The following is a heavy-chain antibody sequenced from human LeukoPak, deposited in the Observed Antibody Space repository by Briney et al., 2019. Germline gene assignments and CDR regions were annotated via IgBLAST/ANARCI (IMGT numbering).Heavy chain of an antibody. V-gene: IGHV4-38-2*02. CDR3: ARELPETMVRGVIIYYYYYMDV. Sequence: SETLSVTCTVSGYFLRSGFYWGWIGQPPGRGLEWIGSFYHSESTYYNPSLESPVTTSLETSKNQFCLKLSSVTAADTAVYYCARELPETMVRGVIIYYYYYMDVWGKGTTVTISS. J-gene: IGHJ6*03. CDR2: FYHSEST. D-gene: IGHD3-10*01. CDR1: GYFLRSGFY.